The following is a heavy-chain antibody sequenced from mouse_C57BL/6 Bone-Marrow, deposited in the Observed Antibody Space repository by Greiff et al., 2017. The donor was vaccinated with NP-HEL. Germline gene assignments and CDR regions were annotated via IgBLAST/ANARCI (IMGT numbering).Heavy chain of an antibody. CDR3: AREAEYYYGSILAWFAY. CDR2: IDPSDSET. J-gene: IGHJ3*01. D-gene: IGHD1-1*01. CDR1: GYTFTSYW. V-gene: IGHV1-52*01. Sequence: QVQLQQPGAELVRPGSSVKLSCKASGYTFTSYWMHWVKQRPIQGLEWIGNIDPSDSETHYNQKFKDKATLTVDKSSSTAYMQLSSLTSEDSAVYYCAREAEYYYGSILAWFAYWGQGTLVTVSA.